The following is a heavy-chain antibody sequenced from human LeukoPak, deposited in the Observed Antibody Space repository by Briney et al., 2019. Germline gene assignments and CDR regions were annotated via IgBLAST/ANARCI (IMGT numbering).Heavy chain of an antibody. CDR1: DGSLSSYY. D-gene: IGHD3-22*01. J-gene: IGHJ4*02. Sequence: SETLSLTCTISDGSLSSYYWNWIRQSPGKGLEWIGHIHYSGSTHYNPSLQSRVSISIDTSKKHFSLNLRSVTAVDTAVYYCARWGHFDTSGYFVVDYWGQGTLVTVSS. V-gene: IGHV4-59*01. CDR2: IHYSGST. CDR3: ARWGHFDTSGYFVVDY.